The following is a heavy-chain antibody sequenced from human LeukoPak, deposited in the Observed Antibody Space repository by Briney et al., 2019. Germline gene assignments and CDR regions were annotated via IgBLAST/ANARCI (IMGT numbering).Heavy chain of an antibody. V-gene: IGHV5-51*01. CDR3: ARHLPAVALDTAMVPPGY. J-gene: IGHJ4*02. Sequence: GESLKISCKGSGYSFTSYWIGWVRQMPGKGLEWMGIIYPGDSDTRYSPSFQGQVTISADKSISTAYLQWSSLKASDTAMYYCARHLPAVALDTAMVPPGYWGQGTLVTVSS. CDR2: IYPGDSDT. D-gene: IGHD5-18*01. CDR1: GYSFTSYW.